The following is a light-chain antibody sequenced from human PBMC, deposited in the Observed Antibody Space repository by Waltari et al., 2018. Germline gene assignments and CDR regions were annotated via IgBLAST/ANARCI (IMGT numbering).Light chain of an antibody. CDR2: DAS. Sequence: EIVLTQSPATLSLSPGERATLSCRASQTVITYLAWYQQQPGQAPRLLISDASNRVPGIPARFSGRGSGTDFTFTISSLEPEDFAVYYCQQRYYWPPWTFGQGTKVELK. CDR1: QTVITY. J-gene: IGKJ1*01. V-gene: IGKV3-11*01. CDR3: QQRYYWPPWT.